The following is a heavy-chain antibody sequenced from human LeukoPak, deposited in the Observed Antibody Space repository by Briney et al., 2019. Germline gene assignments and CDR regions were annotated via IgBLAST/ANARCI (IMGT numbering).Heavy chain of an antibody. CDR2: INGGSGNT. J-gene: IGHJ4*02. V-gene: IGHV1-3*01. CDR3: ANPRYDSSGYYYVD. CDR1: GYTFIDYT. D-gene: IGHD3-22*01. Sequence: GASVKVSCKDSGYTFIDYTMHWLRQAPGQRLDWMGWINGGSGNTKYSPEFQGRVTITRDTSASTGYMELSSLRSEDTAVYYCANPRYDSSGYYYVDWGQGTLVTVSS.